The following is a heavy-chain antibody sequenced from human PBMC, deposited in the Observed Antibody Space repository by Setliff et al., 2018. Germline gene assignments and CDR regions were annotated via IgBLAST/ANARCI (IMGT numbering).Heavy chain of an antibody. Sequence: PGWSLRLSCAASGFTFSSYSMNWVRQAPGKGLEWVSSISSSSSYIYYADSVKGRFTISRDNAKNSLYLQMNSLRAEDTAVYYCARLSGELEYDWFDPWGQGTLVTVSS. J-gene: IGHJ5*02. CDR2: ISSSSSYI. CDR1: GFTFSSYS. D-gene: IGHD1-1*01. V-gene: IGHV3-21*01. CDR3: ARLSGELEYDWFDP.